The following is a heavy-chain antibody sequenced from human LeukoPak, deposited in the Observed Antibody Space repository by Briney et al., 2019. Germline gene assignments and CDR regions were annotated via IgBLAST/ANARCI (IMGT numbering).Heavy chain of an antibody. CDR1: GFSFSSYA. CDR2: ITISGATT. CDR3: ASYGSGSYYRKAFDY. V-gene: IGHV3-23*01. Sequence: GGSLRLSCAASGFSFSSYAMSWVRQAPGKGLEWVSSITISGATTYYADSVKGRLTISRDNSKTTLYLQMNSLRAEDTAVYYCASYGSGSYYRKAFDYWGQGTLVTVSS. D-gene: IGHD3-10*01. J-gene: IGHJ4*02.